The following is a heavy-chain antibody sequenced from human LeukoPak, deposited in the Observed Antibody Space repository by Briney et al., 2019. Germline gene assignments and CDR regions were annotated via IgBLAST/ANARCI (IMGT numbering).Heavy chain of an antibody. CDR2: INSDGSST. D-gene: IGHD1/OR15-1a*01. J-gene: IGHJ4*02. CDR1: GFTFSSYW. Sequence: GGSLRLSCAASGFTFSSYWMHWVRQVPGKGLVWVSRINSDGSSTSYAGSVKGRFAISRDNAKNTLYLQMSSLRAEDTAVYYCARARITGTAHFDYWGQGALVTVSS. V-gene: IGHV3-74*01. CDR3: ARARITGTAHFDY.